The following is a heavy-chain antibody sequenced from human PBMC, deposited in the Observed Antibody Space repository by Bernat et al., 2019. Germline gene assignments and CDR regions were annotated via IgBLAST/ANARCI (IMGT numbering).Heavy chain of an antibody. CDR2: IYYSGST. CDR1: GGSISSGGYY. Sequence: QVQLQESGPGLVKPSQTPSLTCTVSGGSISSGGYYWSWIRQHPGKGLEWIGYIYYSGSTYYNPSLKSRVTISVDTSKNQFSLKLSSVTAADTAVYYCARWTRGGTANTKFDPWGQGTLVTVSS. D-gene: IGHD5-18*01. J-gene: IGHJ5*02. CDR3: ARWTRGGTANTKFDP. V-gene: IGHV4-31*03.